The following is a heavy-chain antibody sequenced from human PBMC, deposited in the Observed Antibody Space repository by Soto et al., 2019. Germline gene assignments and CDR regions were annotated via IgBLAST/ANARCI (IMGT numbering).Heavy chain of an antibody. V-gene: IGHV4-39*01. CDR3: ARQMGRYSSGWYDYYGMDV. CDR2: IYYSGST. Sequence: ETLSLTCTVSGGSISSSSYYWGWIRQPPGKGLEWIGSIYYSGSTYYNPSLKSRVTISVDTSKNQFSLKLSSVTAADTAVYYCARQMGRYSSGWYDYYGMDVWGQGTTVTVSS. J-gene: IGHJ6*02. D-gene: IGHD6-19*01. CDR1: GGSISSSSYY.